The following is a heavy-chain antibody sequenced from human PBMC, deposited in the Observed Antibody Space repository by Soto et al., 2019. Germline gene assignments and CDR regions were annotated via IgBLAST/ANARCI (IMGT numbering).Heavy chain of an antibody. CDR2: IGTAGDT. J-gene: IGHJ4*02. Sequence: GGSLRLSCAASGFTFSSYDMHWVRQATGKGLEWVSAIGTAGDTYYPGSVKGRFTISRENAKNSLYLQMNSLRAGDTAVYYCARGSKSRFGEFQGYYFDYWGQGTLVTVSS. V-gene: IGHV3-13*01. CDR3: ARGSKSRFGEFQGYYFDY. CDR1: GFTFSSYD. D-gene: IGHD3-10*01.